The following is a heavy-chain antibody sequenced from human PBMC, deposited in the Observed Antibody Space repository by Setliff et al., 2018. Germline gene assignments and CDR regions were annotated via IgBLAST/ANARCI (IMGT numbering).Heavy chain of an antibody. V-gene: IGHV1-18*01. J-gene: IGHJ4*02. D-gene: IGHD2-8*01. CDR1: GYTFNNYG. CDR2: VTIYNGNT. CDR3: ARVESMARGKNILRHFDY. Sequence: ASVKVSCKASGYTFNNYGVAWVRQAPGQGLDWMGWVTIYNGNTKYAQNLQGRLTLSTDRSTNTVYMELGSLTTDDTAIYYCARVESMARGKNILRHFDYWGQGTQVTV.